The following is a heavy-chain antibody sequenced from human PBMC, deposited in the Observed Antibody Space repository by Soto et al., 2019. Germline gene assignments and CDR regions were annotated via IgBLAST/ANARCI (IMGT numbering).Heavy chain of an antibody. CDR3: ARDFRYYDSRGYYFGWFDP. D-gene: IGHD3-22*01. Sequence: SVKVSCKASGGTFSSYTISWVRQAPGQGLEWMGRIIPILGIANYAQKFQGRVTITADKSTSTAYMELSSLRSEDTAVYYCARDFRYYDSRGYYFGWFDPWGQGTLVTVSS. CDR1: GGTFSSYT. CDR2: IIPILGIA. J-gene: IGHJ5*02. V-gene: IGHV1-69*04.